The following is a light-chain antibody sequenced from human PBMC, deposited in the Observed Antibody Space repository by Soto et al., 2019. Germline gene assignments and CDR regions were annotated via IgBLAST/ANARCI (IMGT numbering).Light chain of an antibody. J-gene: IGKJ4*01. CDR2: AAS. CDR3: QQANSFPLT. Sequence: DIQMTQSPSSVSASVGDRVTITCRASQDISSWLAWYQHKPGKAPKLLISAASSLQSGVPSRFSGSGSGTDFTLTISSLQPEDFATYYCQQANSFPLTFGGGTKVEIK. V-gene: IGKV1D-12*01. CDR1: QDISSW.